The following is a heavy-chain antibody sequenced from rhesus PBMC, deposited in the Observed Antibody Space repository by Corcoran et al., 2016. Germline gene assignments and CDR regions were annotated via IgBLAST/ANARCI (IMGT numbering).Heavy chain of an antibody. CDR1: GGSISSSY. CDR2: SYGRGRST. J-gene: IGHJ4*01. D-gene: IGHD1-44*02. CDR3: ARDSSGSYNGNFDY. Sequence: QLQLQESGPGLVKPSETLSVTCAVSGGSISSSYWSWIRQAPGKGLEWIGYSYGRGRSTNYTPSLKRRVTLSVDTSKNQLSLRLSSVTTADTAVYYCARDSSGSYNGNFDYWGQGVLVTVSS. V-gene: IGHV4-169*02.